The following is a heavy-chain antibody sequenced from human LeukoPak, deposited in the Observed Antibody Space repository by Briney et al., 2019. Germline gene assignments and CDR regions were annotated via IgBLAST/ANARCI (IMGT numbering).Heavy chain of an antibody. CDR3: ARWGVHGTTTYCFDY. D-gene: IGHD2/OR15-2a*01. J-gene: IGHJ4*02. CDR1: GYSLTNYG. CDR2: ISGENGNT. Sequence: GASVKVSCKTSGYSLTNYGISWMRQAPGQGPEWMGWISGENGNTNYAQKFQARFTMTTNTSTGVAYMELRSLRSDDTAVYYCARWGVHGTTTYCFDYWGQGSLVTVSS. V-gene: IGHV1-18*04.